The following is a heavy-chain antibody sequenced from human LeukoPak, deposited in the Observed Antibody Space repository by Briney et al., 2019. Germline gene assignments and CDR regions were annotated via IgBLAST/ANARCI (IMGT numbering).Heavy chain of an antibody. D-gene: IGHD6-13*01. CDR3: ARRRRAAAGDDY. CDR2: IDPSDSYT. V-gene: IGHV5-10-1*01. J-gene: IGHJ4*02. CDR1: GYSFTSYW. Sequence: GESLKISCKGSGYSFTSYWISWVRQMPGKGLEWMGRIDPSDSYTNYSPSFQGHVTISADKSISTAYLQWNSLKASDTAMYYCARRRRAAAGDDYWGQGTLVTVSS.